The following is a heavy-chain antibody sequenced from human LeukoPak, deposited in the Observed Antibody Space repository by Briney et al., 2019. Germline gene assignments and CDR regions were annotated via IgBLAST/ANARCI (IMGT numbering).Heavy chain of an antibody. CDR2: TRFDDSYK. CDR3: ARDRSYYGSGSYDY. CDR1: GFSFSSSG. V-gene: IGHV3-30*02. Sequence: SGGSLRLSCAASGFSFSSSGMHWVHQAPGKGPEWVAFTRFDDSYKAYGDSVKGRFTISRDNSKNTLYLQMDSLRSDDTAVYYCARDRSYYGSGSYDYWGQGTLVTVSS. D-gene: IGHD3-10*01. J-gene: IGHJ4*02.